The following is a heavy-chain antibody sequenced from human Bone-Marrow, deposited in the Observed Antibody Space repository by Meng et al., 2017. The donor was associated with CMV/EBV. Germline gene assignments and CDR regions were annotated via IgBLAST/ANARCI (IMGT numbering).Heavy chain of an antibody. J-gene: IGHJ6*02. CDR2: ISYKGNI. CDR3: AREKPRGVDV. CDR1: GGSISNYY. D-gene: IGHD1-14*01. Sequence: GSLRLSCTVSGGSISNYYWNWIRQSPDMGLEWIGYISYKGNIQYSPSLKSRVTISLDTAKKQFSVQLRSVTTADTAVYYCAREKPRGVDVWGQGTAVTVSS. V-gene: IGHV4-59*01.